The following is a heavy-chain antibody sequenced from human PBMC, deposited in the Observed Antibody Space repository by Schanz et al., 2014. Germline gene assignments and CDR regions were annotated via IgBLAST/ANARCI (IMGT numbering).Heavy chain of an antibody. J-gene: IGHJ5*02. CDR3: AREGTIIRGLTGWFDP. CDR2: INPNSGGT. Sequence: QVQLVQSGPAVKKPGASMKVSCLASGYSFTEYFLHWVRQAPGQGLEWMGRINPNSGGTNFAQKFQGRVTVTRDTSISTAYMELGSLRFDDTAVYYCAREGTIIRGLTGWFDPWGQGTLVTVSS. D-gene: IGHD3-10*01. V-gene: IGHV1-2*06. CDR1: GYSFTEYF.